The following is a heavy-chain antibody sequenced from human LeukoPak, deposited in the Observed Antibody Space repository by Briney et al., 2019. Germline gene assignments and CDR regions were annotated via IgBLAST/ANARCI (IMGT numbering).Heavy chain of an antibody. V-gene: IGHV4-59*01. Sequence: SQTLSLTCTVSGGSISSFHWSWIRQPPGKGLEWIGDVYYTGSTNYNPSLKSRVTISVDTSQNQFSLKMNSVTAADTAVYYCTRDQYHFDRDYFNYYMDVWGKGTTVTVSS. CDR2: VYYTGST. J-gene: IGHJ6*03. D-gene: IGHD3-22*01. CDR3: TRDQYHFDRDYFNYYMDV. CDR1: GGSISSFH.